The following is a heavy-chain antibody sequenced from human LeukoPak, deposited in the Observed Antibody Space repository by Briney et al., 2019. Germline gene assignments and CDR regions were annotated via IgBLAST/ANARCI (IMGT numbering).Heavy chain of an antibody. CDR3: ARDPGRGSYFDS. D-gene: IGHD3-16*01. CDR1: GFTFSRYW. Sequence: GGSLRLSCAASGFTFSRYWMTWVRQAPGKGLERVADINHGSSEKYYVDSVKGRFTISRDNGKNSLYLQMNSLRAEDTAMYYCARDPGRGSYFDSWGQGTLASVS. J-gene: IGHJ4*02. CDR2: INHGSSEK. V-gene: IGHV3-7*01.